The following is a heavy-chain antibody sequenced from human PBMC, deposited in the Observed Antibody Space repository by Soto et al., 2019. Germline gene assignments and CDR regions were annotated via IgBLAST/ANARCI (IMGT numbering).Heavy chain of an antibody. CDR2: ISYDGSNK. CDR1: GFTFSSYA. D-gene: IGHD1-20*01. V-gene: IGHV3-30-3*01. J-gene: IGHJ4*02. Sequence: QVQLVEPGGGVVQPGRSLRLSCAASGFTFSSYAMHWVRQAPGKGLEWVAVISYDGSNKYYADSVKGRFTISRDNSKNTLYLQMNSLRAEDTAVYYCATGGITGYYFDYWGQGTLVTVSS. CDR3: ATGGITGYYFDY.